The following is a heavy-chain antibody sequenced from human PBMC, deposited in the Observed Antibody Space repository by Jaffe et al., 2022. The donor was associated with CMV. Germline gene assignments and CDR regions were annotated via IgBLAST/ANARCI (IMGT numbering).Heavy chain of an antibody. V-gene: IGHV3-23*04. Sequence: VELVESGGGLVQAGESLTLSCITAGFPLINYGISWVRQAPGKGLEWVSGLSIGGTRTSYADSVKARFTMYRDTSTNTLFLQMRSLRVDDTGLYFCVRRPVRDTFDFWGQGAPVTV. CDR3: VRRPVRDTFDF. CDR1: GFPLINYG. J-gene: IGHJ4*02. D-gene: IGHD3-9*01. CDR2: LSIGGTRT.